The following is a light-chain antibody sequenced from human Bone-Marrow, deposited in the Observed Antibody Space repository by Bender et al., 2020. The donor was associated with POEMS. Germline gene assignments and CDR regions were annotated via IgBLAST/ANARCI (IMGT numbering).Light chain of an antibody. V-gene: IGLV2-23*02. CDR3: CSYAGSPTYVI. CDR2: EVT. CDR1: SINVGIYNL. Sequence: QSALTQPASVSGSPGQSITISCTGASINVGIYNLVSWYQQHPDKAPKLMIFEVTKRPSGVSDRFSGSKSGNTASLTISGLQAEDEADYYCCSYAGSPTYVIFGGGTKLTVL. J-gene: IGLJ2*01.